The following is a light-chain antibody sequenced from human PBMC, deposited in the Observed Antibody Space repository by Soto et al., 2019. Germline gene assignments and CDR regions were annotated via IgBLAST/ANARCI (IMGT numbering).Light chain of an antibody. CDR1: QTISTY. CDR3: QQSYSNPPT. Sequence: DIQMTQSPSSLSASVGDRVTITCRASQTISTYLNWYQQKPGKAPRLLIYDASSLLSGVPSRFSGSGSGTDFTLTISSLQPEDFETYYCQQSYSNPPTFGQGTKVDIK. V-gene: IGKV1-39*01. CDR2: DAS. J-gene: IGKJ1*01.